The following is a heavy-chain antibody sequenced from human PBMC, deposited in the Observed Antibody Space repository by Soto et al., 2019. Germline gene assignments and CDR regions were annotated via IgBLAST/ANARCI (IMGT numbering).Heavy chain of an antibody. CDR1: GGSISNVDYY. Sequence: QVQLQESGPGLVKPSQTLSLTCTVSGGSISNVDYYWSWIRQPPGKGLEWIGYIYYSGRAYYNPSLKSRVTVAVHTAKHQVSLSLSSGTAADTAVYYCARVMIGYCRVGTCYSSFRFDPWGQGTLVTVSS. V-gene: IGHV4-30-4*01. CDR2: IYYSGRA. CDR3: ARVMIGYCRVGTCYSSFRFDP. J-gene: IGHJ5*02. D-gene: IGHD2-15*01.